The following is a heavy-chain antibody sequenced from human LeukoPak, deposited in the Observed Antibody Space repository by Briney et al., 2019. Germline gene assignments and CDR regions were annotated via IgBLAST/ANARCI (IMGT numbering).Heavy chain of an antibody. CDR2: INHSGST. CDR1: GGSFSGYY. D-gene: IGHD6-19*01. J-gene: IGHJ4*02. Sequence: SETLSLTCAVYGGSFSGYYWSWIRQPPGKGLEWIGEINHSGSTNYNPSLKGRITISVDTSKNQFSLKLSSVTAADTAVYYCARSAVAGSASFDYWGQGTLVTVSS. V-gene: IGHV4-34*01. CDR3: ARSAVAGSASFDY.